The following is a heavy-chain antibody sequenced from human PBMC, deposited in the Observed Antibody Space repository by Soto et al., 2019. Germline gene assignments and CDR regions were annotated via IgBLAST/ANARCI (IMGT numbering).Heavy chain of an antibody. V-gene: IGHV3-21*01. CDR2: LSSDSTHV. J-gene: IGHJ6*02. Sequence: EVQLVESGGGLVKPGGSLRLSCAASGFTFTTYPMNWVRQAPGKGLEWVSSLSSDSTHVFYADSMKGRFTISRDNAKNSLYLQINSLRAEDTAVYYCARGYRQFYGMDVWGQGTTVIVSS. CDR3: ARGYRQFYGMDV. D-gene: IGHD1-26*01. CDR1: GFTFTTYP.